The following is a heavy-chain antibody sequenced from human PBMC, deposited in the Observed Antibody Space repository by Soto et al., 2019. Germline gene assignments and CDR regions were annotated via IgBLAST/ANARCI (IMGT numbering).Heavy chain of an antibody. CDR3: SKFSGSYHWGLDY. CDR1: GFTFSDHY. CDR2: SRNKANSYST. V-gene: IGHV3-72*01. D-gene: IGHD1-26*01. J-gene: IGHJ4*02. Sequence: EMQLVESGGGLVQPGGSLRLSCAASGFTFSDHYMDWVRQAPGKGLEWVGRSRNKANSYSTEYAASVKGRITISRDESKNSLYLQKNRLKTEGPAVYYWSKFSGSYHWGLDYWGQGSLVTVSS.